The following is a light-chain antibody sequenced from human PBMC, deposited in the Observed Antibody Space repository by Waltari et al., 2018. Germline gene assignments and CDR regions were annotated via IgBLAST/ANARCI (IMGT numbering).Light chain of an antibody. Sequence: QSALTQPASVSGSPGQSITISCTATSSDVGTYNSVSWYQDHPGKGPNVIIYDVSDRPSGVSARFAGSKSRNTASLTISGLQAEDEADYYCSSQSSDNVVLFGGGTKVTVL. CDR1: SSDVGTYNS. J-gene: IGLJ3*02. CDR2: DVS. CDR3: SSQSSDNVVL. V-gene: IGLV2-14*03.